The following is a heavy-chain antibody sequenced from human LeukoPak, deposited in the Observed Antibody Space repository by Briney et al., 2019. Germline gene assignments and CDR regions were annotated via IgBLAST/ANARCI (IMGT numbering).Heavy chain of an antibody. V-gene: IGHV3-74*01. CDR1: GFTFSSYW. CDR2: IASDGSST. CDR3: ARGRPHGNDY. Sequence: GGSLRLSCAASGFTFSSYWMTWVRQAPGKGLVWVSRIASDGSSTTYADSVKGRFSISRDNAKNTLYLQMNSLRVEDTAVYYCARGRPHGNDYWGQGTLVTVSS. J-gene: IGHJ4*02. D-gene: IGHD4-23*01.